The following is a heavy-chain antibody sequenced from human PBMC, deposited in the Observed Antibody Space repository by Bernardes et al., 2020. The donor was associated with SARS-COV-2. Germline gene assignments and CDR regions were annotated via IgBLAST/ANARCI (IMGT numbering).Heavy chain of an antibody. J-gene: IGHJ4*02. D-gene: IGHD6-19*01. Sequence: GESLKISCKGSGYSFTSYWIGWVRQMPGKGLEWMGIIYPGDSDTRYSPSFQGQVTISADKSISTAYLQWSSLKASDTAMYYCARHSGVSSGWSILQLGYWGQGPLVTVSS. CDR3: ARHSGVSSGWSILQLGY. V-gene: IGHV5-51*01. CDR1: GYSFTSYW. CDR2: IYPGDSDT.